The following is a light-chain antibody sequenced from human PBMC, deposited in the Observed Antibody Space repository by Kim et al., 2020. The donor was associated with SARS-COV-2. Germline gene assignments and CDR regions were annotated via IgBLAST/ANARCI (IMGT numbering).Light chain of an antibody. CDR3: NSRDSSGVV. V-gene: IGLV3-19*01. Sequence: VARGQTGRITCQGDSIRKYYASWYQKKPGQAPVLVFYVKNNPPSGIPERFSGSSSRNTASLTITGTQAEDEADYYCNSRDSSGVVFGGGTKVTVL. J-gene: IGLJ2*01. CDR2: VKN. CDR1: SIRKYY.